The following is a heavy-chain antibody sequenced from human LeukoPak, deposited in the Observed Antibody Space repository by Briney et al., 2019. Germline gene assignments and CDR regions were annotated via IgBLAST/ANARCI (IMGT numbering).Heavy chain of an antibody. V-gene: IGHV1-18*01. CDR2: ISAYNGNT. D-gene: IGHD2-21*01. CDR3: ARAYCSGDCYFPTYANYYYMEV. J-gene: IGHJ6*03. Sequence: ASVKVSCKASGYTFTSYVISWVRQAPVQGLEWMGWISAYNGNTNYAQKLQGRVTMTTDTSTSTAYMELRSLRPDDTAVYYCARAYCSGDCYFPTYANYYYMEVWGKGTTVTVSS. CDR1: GYTFTSYV.